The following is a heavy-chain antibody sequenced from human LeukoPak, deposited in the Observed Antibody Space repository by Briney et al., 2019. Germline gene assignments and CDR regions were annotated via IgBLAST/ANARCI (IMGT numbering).Heavy chain of an antibody. J-gene: IGHJ3*02. D-gene: IGHD3/OR15-3a*01. CDR1: GFTFSRYW. V-gene: IGHV3-74*01. Sequence: GGPLRLSCAASGFTFSRYWMHWVRQAPGKGLLWVSRINSDGSSTYYVDSVKGRFTTSRDNAKHALHLQMNSLTAEDTAVYYCVLDLFSSFAFDIWGQGTMVTVSS. CDR3: VLDLFSSFAFDI. CDR2: INSDGSST.